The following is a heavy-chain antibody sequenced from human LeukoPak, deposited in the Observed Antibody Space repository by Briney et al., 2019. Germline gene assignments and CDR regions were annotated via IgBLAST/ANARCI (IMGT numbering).Heavy chain of an antibody. CDR2: IYHSGST. J-gene: IGHJ6*03. CDR1: GYSISSGYY. D-gene: IGHD3-3*01. V-gene: IGHV4-38-2*02. Sequence: SETLSLTCTVSGYSISSGYYWGWIRQPPGKGLEWIGSIYHSGSTYYNPSLKSRVTISVDTSKNQFSLKLSSVTAADTAVYFCAGIPVFGVVLHQEPVWGKGTTVTVSS. CDR3: AGIPVFGVVLHQEPV.